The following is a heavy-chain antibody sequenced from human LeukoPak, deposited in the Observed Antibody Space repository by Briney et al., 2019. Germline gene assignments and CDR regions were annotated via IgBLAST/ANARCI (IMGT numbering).Heavy chain of an antibody. J-gene: IGHJ4*02. Sequence: ASVKVSCKASGYTFTSYGINWVRQATGQGLEWMGWMNPNSGNTGYAQKFQGRVTITRNTSTSTAYMELSSLRSEDTAVYYCARALSGSHQFYYFDYWGQGSLVTVSS. V-gene: IGHV1-8*03. CDR1: GYTFTSYG. CDR2: MNPNSGNT. D-gene: IGHD1-26*01. CDR3: ARALSGSHQFYYFDY.